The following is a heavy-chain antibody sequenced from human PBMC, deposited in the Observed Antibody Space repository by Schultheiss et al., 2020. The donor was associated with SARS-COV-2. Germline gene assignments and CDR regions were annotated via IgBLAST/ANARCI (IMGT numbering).Heavy chain of an antibody. D-gene: IGHD1-26*01. Sequence: GGSLRLSCAASGVTFSTYWMSWVRQAPGKGLEWVGRIRSKANNYATAYAASVKGRFTISRDDSKNTAYLQMNSLKTEDTAVYYCTNSGSESDYWGQGTLVTVSS. CDR1: GVTFSTYW. CDR3: TNSGSESDY. V-gene: IGHV3-73*01. CDR2: IRSKANNYAT. J-gene: IGHJ4*02.